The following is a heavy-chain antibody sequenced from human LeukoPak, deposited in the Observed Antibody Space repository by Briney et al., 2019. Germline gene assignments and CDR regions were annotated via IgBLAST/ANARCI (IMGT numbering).Heavy chain of an antibody. Sequence: GGSLRLSCAASGFTFSNYWMSWVRQSPGRGLEWVANIDQDGSAEYYVDSVGGRFTVSRDNAKNSLYLQIDRLRAEDTAVYYCARADSYGSILDYWGRGTLVTVSS. CDR3: ARADSYGSILDY. CDR2: IDQDGSAE. V-gene: IGHV3-7*04. CDR1: GFTFSNYW. D-gene: IGHD5-18*01. J-gene: IGHJ4*02.